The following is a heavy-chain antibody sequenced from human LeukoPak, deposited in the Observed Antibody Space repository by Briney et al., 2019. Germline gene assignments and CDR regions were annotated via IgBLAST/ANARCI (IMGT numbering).Heavy chain of an antibody. CDR3: ARERGVRPGGAGVTFDI. CDR2: MNPNSGDT. D-gene: IGHD1-26*01. CDR1: GYTFTNYD. Sequence: ASVKVSCKASGYTFTNYDINWVRQATGQGLEWMGWMNPNSGDTGYTQKFQDRVTMTRNTSISTAYMQLSSLRSEDTAVYYCARERGVRPGGAGVTFDIWGQGTMVTVSS. J-gene: IGHJ3*02. V-gene: IGHV1-8*01.